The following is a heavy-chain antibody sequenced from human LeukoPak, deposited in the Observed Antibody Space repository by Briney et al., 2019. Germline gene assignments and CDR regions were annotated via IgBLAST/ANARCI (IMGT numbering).Heavy chain of an antibody. D-gene: IGHD3-9*01. CDR3: ASYNVLRHFDWLFLRANFDY. Sequence: GSLRLSCAASGFTFSSYWMSWVRQAPGKGLEWVANIKQDGSEKYYVDSVKGRFTISRDNAKNSLYLQMNSLRAEDTAVYYCASYNVLRHFDWLFLRANFDYWGQGTLVTVSS. J-gene: IGHJ4*02. CDR1: GFTFSSYW. CDR2: IKQDGSEK. V-gene: IGHV3-7*01.